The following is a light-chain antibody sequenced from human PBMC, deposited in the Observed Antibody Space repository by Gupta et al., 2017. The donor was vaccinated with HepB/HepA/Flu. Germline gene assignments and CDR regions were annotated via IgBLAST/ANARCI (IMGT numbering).Light chain of an antibody. CDR1: SSDIGGYNL. J-gene: IGLJ1*01. CDR2: DVD. Sequence: GQSITISCTGTSSDIGGYNLIPWYQHYPGKAPKLLIYDVDSRHSGVSHRFSGSKSGNTASLTVPGLQAEDEGDYYGNSSRGSSPPSDVFGTGTEVT. V-gene: IGLV2-14*03. CDR3: NSSRGSSPPSDV.